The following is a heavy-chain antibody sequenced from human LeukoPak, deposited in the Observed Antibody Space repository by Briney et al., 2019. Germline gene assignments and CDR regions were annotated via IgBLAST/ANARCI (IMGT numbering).Heavy chain of an antibody. J-gene: IGHJ6*02. CDR1: GGTFSSSA. D-gene: IGHD5-18*01. V-gene: IGHV1-69*04. Sequence: GASVKVSCTTSGGTFSSSAITWVRQAPGQGLEWMGRIIPVLNITTYAQKFQGSVTITADTSTSTVYMELSSLRSEQTTVYYCARDQVLTAPPPYVLDVWGQGTTVIVSS. CDR2: IIPVLNIT. CDR3: ARDQVLTAPPPYVLDV.